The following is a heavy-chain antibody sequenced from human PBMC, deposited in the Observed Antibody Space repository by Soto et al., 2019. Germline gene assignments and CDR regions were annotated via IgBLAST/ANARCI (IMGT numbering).Heavy chain of an antibody. J-gene: IGHJ4*02. V-gene: IGHV4-39*02. D-gene: IGHD1-26*01. CDR3: AREVGGAGIDY. CDR2: VYHSGNT. Sequence: QLQLQESGPGLVKPSETLSLTCTVSGGSISTSNHYWGWIRQPPGKGLEGIGTVYHSGNTWNNPSLKKSPSMPTNTSKHQISPNARSVTAADTAMYFCAREVGGAGIDYWGQGPRVTVSS. CDR1: GGSISTSNHY.